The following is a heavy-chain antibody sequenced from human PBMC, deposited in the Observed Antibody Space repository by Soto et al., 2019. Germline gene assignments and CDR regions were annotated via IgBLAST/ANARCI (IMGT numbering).Heavy chain of an antibody. CDR1: GYTFITYY. D-gene: IGHD2-8*01. Sequence: GASVKVSCKASGYTFITYYIHWVRQAPGQGLEWMGMINPSGGISSYAQKFQGRVTLTRDTSTSTVYMELSSLRSEDTAVYYCARGRLTHYYVMDVWGQGTTVTVS. CDR2: INPSGGIS. CDR3: ARGRLTHYYVMDV. J-gene: IGHJ6*02. V-gene: IGHV1-46*01.